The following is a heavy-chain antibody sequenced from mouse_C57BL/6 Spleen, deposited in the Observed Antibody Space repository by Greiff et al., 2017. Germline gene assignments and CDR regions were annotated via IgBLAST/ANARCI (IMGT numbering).Heavy chain of an antibody. D-gene: IGHD4-1*01. Sequence: VQLQQSGTVLARPGASVKMSCKTSGYTFTSYWMHWVKQRPGQGLEWIGAIYPGNSDTSYNQKFKGKAKLTAVTSASTAYMELSSLTNADSAVYYCTSLTVHFDYWGQGTTLTVSS. J-gene: IGHJ2*01. CDR3: TSLTVHFDY. V-gene: IGHV1-5*01. CDR2: IYPGNSDT. CDR1: GYTFTSYW.